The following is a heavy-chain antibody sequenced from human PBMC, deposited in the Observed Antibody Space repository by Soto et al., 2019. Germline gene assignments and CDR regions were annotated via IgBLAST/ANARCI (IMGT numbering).Heavy chain of an antibody. CDR3: PRGTYFDY. J-gene: IGHJ4*02. V-gene: IGHV1-18*01. CDR2: ISANNDHT. CDR1: GYTLNTYG. Sequence: QVQLVQSGAEVKKPGASVKVSCKASGYTLNTYGITWVRQAPGQGLEWMGWISANNDHTNYPQKLQGRVTMTTDTSTSTAYMELRSLTSDVTAVYYYPRGTYFDYWGQGTLVTVSS.